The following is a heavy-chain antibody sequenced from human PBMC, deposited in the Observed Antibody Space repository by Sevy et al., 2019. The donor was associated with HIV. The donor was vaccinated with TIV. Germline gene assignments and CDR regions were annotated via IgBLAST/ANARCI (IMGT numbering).Heavy chain of an antibody. CDR3: ATDNIVVAGWDFDY. D-gene: IGHD6-19*01. CDR1: EYTFTGYY. CDR2: INPNRGGT. Sequence: ASVKVSCKASEYTFTGYYIHWVRQAPGQGLEWMGWINPNRGGTNYAQKFQGRVTMTRDTSISTAYMDLSSLKSDDTAVYYCATDNIVVAGWDFDYWGQGTLVTVSS. V-gene: IGHV1-2*02. J-gene: IGHJ4*02.